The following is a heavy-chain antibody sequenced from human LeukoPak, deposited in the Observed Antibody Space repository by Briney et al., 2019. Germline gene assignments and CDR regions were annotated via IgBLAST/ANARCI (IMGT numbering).Heavy chain of an antibody. V-gene: IGHV3-11*04. CDR1: GFTLGDNN. D-gene: IGHD3-10*01. CDR2: ISSSGSTL. J-gene: IGHJ6*03. Sequence: GGSRGLSGAAPGFTLGDNNMTGFRQAPGRGREGVSYISSSGSTLYYADSVKGRFTISRDNAKNSLYLQMNSLRAEDTAVYYCARILLVRGVISHMDVWGKGTTVTVSS. CDR3: ARILLVRGVISHMDV.